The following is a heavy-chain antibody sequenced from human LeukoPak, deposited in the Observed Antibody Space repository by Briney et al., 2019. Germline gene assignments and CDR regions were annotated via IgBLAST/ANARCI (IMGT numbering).Heavy chain of an antibody. CDR3: ARDPRRRLRLFYFDY. Sequence: GGSLRLSCAASGFTFSSYSMNWVRQAPGKGLEWVSSISSSSSYIYYADSVKGRFTISRDNAKNSLYLQMNSLRAEDTAVYYCARDPRRRLRLFYFDYWGQGTLVTVSS. V-gene: IGHV3-21*01. CDR1: GFTFSSYS. CDR2: ISSSSSYI. D-gene: IGHD4-17*01. J-gene: IGHJ4*02.